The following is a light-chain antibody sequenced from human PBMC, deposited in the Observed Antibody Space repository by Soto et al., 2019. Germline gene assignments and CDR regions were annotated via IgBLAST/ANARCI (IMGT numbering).Light chain of an antibody. CDR1: SSDVGGYNF. CDR3: SSYAGSNIVV. Sequence: QSALTQPPSASGSTGQSVTISCTGTSSDVGGYNFVSWYQQHPGKAPKLMIYEVSERPSGVPDRFSGSKSGNTASLTVSGLQAEDQADYYCSSYAGSNIVVFGGGTQLTV. CDR2: EVS. J-gene: IGLJ2*01. V-gene: IGLV2-8*01.